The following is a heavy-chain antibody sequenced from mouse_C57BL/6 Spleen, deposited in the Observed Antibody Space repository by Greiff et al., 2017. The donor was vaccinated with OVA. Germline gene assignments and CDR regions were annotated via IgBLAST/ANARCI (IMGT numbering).Heavy chain of an antibody. CDR2: IYPRDGST. V-gene: IGHV1-78*01. CDR1: GYTFTDHT. CDR3: AREDYYGSSYGYFDV. Sequence: QVQLQQSDAELVKPGASVKISCKVSGYTFTDHTIHWMKQRPEQGLEWIGYIYPRDGSTKYNEKFKVKATLTADKSSSTAYMQLNSLTSEDSAVYFCAREDYYGSSYGYFDVWGTGTTVTVSS. J-gene: IGHJ1*03. D-gene: IGHD1-1*01.